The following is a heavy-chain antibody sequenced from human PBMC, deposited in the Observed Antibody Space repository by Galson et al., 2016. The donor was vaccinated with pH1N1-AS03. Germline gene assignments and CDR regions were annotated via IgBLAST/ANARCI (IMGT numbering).Heavy chain of an antibody. CDR1: GFTFGSFA. Sequence: SLRLSCAASGFTFGSFAMSWVRQAPGKGLEWVSAISGSGNNTYYGDSVKGRLTISRDNSKNMLYLQMNSLRAEGTAVYYCAKDKGLGGGSCYQYWGQGTLVTVSS. CDR3: AKDKGLGGGSCYQY. D-gene: IGHD2-15*01. CDR2: ISGSGNNT. V-gene: IGHV3-23*01. J-gene: IGHJ4*02.